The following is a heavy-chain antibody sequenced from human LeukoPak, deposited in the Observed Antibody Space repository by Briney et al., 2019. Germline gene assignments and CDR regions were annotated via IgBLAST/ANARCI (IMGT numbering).Heavy chain of an antibody. CDR3: ARVPRDTAMLTY. CDR2: INSDGSST. D-gene: IGHD5-18*01. J-gene: IGHJ4*02. V-gene: IGHV3-74*01. CDR1: GFTFSSYG. Sequence: SGGSLRLSCAASGFTFSSYGMHWVRQAPGKGLVWVSRINSDGSSTSYADSVKGRFTISRDNAKNTLYLQMNSLRAEDTAVYYCARVPRDTAMLTYWGQGTLVTVSS.